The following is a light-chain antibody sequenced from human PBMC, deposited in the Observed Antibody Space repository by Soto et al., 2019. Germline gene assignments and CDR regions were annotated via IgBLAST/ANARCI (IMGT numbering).Light chain of an antibody. J-gene: IGLJ7*01. V-gene: IGLV2-14*01. Sequence: QSALTQPASVSGSPGQSITISCTGTSSDVGGYNYVSWYQQHPGKAPKLMIYDVSNRPSGVSNRFSGSKSGNTASLTISGLQAEDEAHYYCISYTSSSTPAVFGGGTQLTVL. CDR3: ISYTSSSTPAV. CDR2: DVS. CDR1: SSDVGGYNY.